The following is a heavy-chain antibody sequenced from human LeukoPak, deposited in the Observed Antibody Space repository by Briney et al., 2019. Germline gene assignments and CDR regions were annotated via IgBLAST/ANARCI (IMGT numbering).Heavy chain of an antibody. J-gene: IGHJ5*02. D-gene: IGHD2-2*01. CDR3: AREVYCSSTSCPNWFDP. CDR1: GGSISSGDYY. V-gene: IGHV4-30-4*01. Sequence: SQTLSLTCTVSGGSISSGDYYWSWIRQPPGKGLKWIGYIYYSGSTYYNPSLKSRVTISVDTSKNQFSLKLSSVTAADTAVYYCAREVYCSSTSCPNWFDPWGQGTLVTVSS. CDR2: IYYSGST.